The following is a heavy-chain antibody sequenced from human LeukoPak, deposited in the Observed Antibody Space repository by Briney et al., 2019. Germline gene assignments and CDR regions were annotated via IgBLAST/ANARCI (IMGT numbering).Heavy chain of an antibody. D-gene: IGHD3-10*01. V-gene: IGHV4-59*08. CDR1: GGSISSDY. Sequence: SETLSLTCTVSGGSISSDYWSWIRQPPGKGLEWIGHIYYSGSTNYNPSLKSRVTISVDTSKNQFSLRLNSVTAADTAVYYCARQTGYFRYWGQGTLVAVSS. CDR3: ARQTGYFRY. CDR2: IYYSGST. J-gene: IGHJ1*01.